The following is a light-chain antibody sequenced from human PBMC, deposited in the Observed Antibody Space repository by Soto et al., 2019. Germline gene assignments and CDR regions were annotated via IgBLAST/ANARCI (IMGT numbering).Light chain of an antibody. Sequence: EILLTQSPGTLSLSPGERATLSSRASQSVSSSYLAWYQQKPGQAPRLLIYGASSRATGIPDRFSGSGSGTDFTLTISRLEPEDFAVYYCQQYGSSPWTFGQGTKVEIK. CDR2: GAS. J-gene: IGKJ1*01. V-gene: IGKV3-20*01. CDR1: QSVSSSY. CDR3: QQYGSSPWT.